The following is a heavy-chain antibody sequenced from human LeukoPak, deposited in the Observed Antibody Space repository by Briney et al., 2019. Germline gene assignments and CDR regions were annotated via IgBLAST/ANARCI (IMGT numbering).Heavy chain of an antibody. V-gene: IGHV3-15*01. CDR3: AKDDAWLQYGN. CDR1: GFTFSNAW. J-gene: IGHJ4*02. CDR2: IKSKTDGGTT. Sequence: GGSLRLSCAASGFTFSNAWMSWVRQAPGKGLEWVGRIKSKTDGGTTDYAAPVKGRFTISRDDSKNTLYLQMNSLKTEDTAVYYCAKDDAWLQYGNWGRGTLVTVSS. D-gene: IGHD5-24*01.